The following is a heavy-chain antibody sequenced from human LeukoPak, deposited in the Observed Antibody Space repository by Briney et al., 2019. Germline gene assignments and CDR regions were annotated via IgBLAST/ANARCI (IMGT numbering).Heavy chain of an antibody. V-gene: IGHV4-4*09. CDR2: IHTSGST. CDR1: AGSISSYY. D-gene: IGHD2-8*01. CDR3: ARQYSYCTNGVCPFDY. J-gene: IGHJ4*02. Sequence: SETLSLTSTVSAGSISSYYWSWIRHPPGKGLEWNGYIHTSGSTNYNTSLKSRVTISVDTSKNQFSLKLSSVTAADTAVYYCARQYSYCTNGVCPFDYWGQGTLVTVSS.